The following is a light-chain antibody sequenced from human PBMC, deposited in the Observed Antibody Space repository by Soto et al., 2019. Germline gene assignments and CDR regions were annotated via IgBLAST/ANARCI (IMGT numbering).Light chain of an antibody. Sequence: DSQMTQSPSTLSATVGDGVTITSRARQSVNEWVVWYQQKPAKAPKFLIYDASKLQTGVPSRFSASGFGTRFTLSISSLQPDDFATYYCKQYNYCLWRFGQGTRVEI. CDR3: KQYNYCLWR. CDR2: DAS. CDR1: QSVNEW. V-gene: IGKV1-5*01. J-gene: IGKJ1*01.